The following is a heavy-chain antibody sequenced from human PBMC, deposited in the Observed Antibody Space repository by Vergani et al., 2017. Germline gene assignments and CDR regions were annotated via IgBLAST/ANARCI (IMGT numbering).Heavy chain of an antibody. V-gene: IGHV3-21*01. CDR2: ISSSSSYI. J-gene: IGHJ4*02. CDR1: GFTFSSYS. Sequence: EVQLVESGGGLGKPGGSLRLSCAASGFTFSSYSMNWVCQAPGKGLEWVSSISSSSSYIYYADSVKGRFTISRDNAKNSLYLQMNSLRAEDTAVYYCARDLFYYDSSSYYSGFFDYWGQGTLVTVSS. D-gene: IGHD3-22*01. CDR3: ARDLFYYDSSSYYSGFFDY.